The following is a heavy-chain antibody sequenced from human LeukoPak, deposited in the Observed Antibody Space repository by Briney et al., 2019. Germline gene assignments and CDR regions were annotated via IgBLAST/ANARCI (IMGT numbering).Heavy chain of an antibody. CDR3: ARIAVAASVPY. CDR1: GFTVSSNY. D-gene: IGHD6-19*01. CDR2: IYSGGST. J-gene: IGHJ4*02. V-gene: IGHV3-66*02. Sequence: GGSLRLSCAASGFTVSSNYMSWVRQAPGKGLEWVSVIYSGGSTYYADSVKGRFTISRDNSKNTLYLQMNSLRAEDTAVYYCARIAVAASVPYSGQGTLVTVSS.